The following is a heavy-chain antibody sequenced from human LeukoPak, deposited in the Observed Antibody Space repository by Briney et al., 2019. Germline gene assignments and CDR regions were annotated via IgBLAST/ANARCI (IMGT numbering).Heavy chain of an antibody. V-gene: IGHV3-15*01. CDR1: GFTFTNDF. CDR3: TTDVLEWELLLAGFDY. Sequence: GGSLRLSCAASGFTFTNDFMTWVRQAPGKGLEWVGRIKSKTDGGTTDYAAPVKGRFTISRDDSKNTLYLQMNSLKTEDTAVYYCTTDVLEWELLLAGFDYWGQGTLVTVSS. D-gene: IGHD1-26*01. CDR2: IKSKTDGGTT. J-gene: IGHJ4*02.